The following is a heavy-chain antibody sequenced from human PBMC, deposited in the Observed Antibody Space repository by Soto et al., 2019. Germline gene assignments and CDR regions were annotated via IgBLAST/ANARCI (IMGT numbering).Heavy chain of an antibody. Sequence: GGSLRLSCAASGFTFSSCGMHWVRQAPGKGLEWVAVISYDGSNKYYADSVKGRFTISRDNSKNTLYLQMNSLRAEDTAVYYCAKDRLAVAGPPGNYFDYWGQGT. D-gene: IGHD6-19*01. CDR3: AKDRLAVAGPPGNYFDY. CDR2: ISYDGSNK. J-gene: IGHJ4*02. V-gene: IGHV3-30*18. CDR1: GFTFSSCG.